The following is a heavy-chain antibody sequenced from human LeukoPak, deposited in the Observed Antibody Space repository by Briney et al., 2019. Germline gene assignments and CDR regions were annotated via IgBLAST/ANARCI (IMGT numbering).Heavy chain of an antibody. V-gene: IGHV3-48*01. Sequence: GGSLRLSCAASGFTFSSYSMNWVRQAPGKGLEWVSYISSSSSTIYYADSVKGRFTISRDNAKNSLYLQMNSLRAEDTAVYYCAREGRLRCLDYWGQGTLVTVSS. J-gene: IGHJ4*02. CDR1: GFTFSSYS. CDR2: ISSSSSTI. CDR3: AREGRLRCLDY. D-gene: IGHD4-17*01.